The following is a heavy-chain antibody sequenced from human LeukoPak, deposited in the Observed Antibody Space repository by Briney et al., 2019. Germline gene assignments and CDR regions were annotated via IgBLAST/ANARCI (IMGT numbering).Heavy chain of an antibody. CDR1: GGSFSGYY. D-gene: IGHD2-2*01. V-gene: IGHV4-34*01. CDR3: ARGYIGVVVPAALHYYYGMDV. J-gene: IGHJ6*02. Sequence: SETLSLTCAVYGGSFSGYYWSWIRQPPGKGLEWIGEINHSGSTNYNPSLRSRVTISVDTSKNQFSLKLSSVTAADTAVYYCARGYIGVVVPAALHYYYGMDVWGQGTTVTVSS. CDR2: INHSGST.